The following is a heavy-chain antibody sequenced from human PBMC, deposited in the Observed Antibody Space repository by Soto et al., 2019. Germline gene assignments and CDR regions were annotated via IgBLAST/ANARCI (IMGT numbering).Heavy chain of an antibody. V-gene: IGHV1-69*13. CDR2: IIPIFGTA. J-gene: IGHJ6*02. CDR3: ASPVATVYYYSGMDV. D-gene: IGHD2-21*02. Sequence: SVKVSCKASGGTFSSYAITWVRQAPGQGLEWMGGIIPIFGTADYAQKFQGRVTITADESTSTAYMELSSLRSEDTAVYYCASPVATVYYYSGMDVWGQGTTVTVSS. CDR1: GGTFSSYA.